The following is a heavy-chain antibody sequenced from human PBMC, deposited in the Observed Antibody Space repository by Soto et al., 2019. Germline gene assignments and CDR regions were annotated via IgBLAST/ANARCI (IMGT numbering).Heavy chain of an antibody. CDR2: ISYDGSNT. CDR3: AVGAVDRISLGMDV. Sequence: QVQLVESGGGVVQPGWSLRLSCAASGFSISEYGMEWVRQAPGKGLEWVALISYDGSNTYYADPVKGRFTISRDNSNDTLFLELTGLTREETAVCYCAVGAVDRISLGMDVWGQGTTVTVSS. D-gene: IGHD1-26*01. J-gene: IGHJ6*02. CDR1: GFSISEYG. V-gene: IGHV3-30*03.